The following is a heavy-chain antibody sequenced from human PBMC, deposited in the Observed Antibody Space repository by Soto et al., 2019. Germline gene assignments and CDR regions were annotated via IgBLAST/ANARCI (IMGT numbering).Heavy chain of an antibody. CDR1: GYGFTSYW. V-gene: IGHV5-51*01. CDR3: ARLVSGEYSSSRMPPYFDY. J-gene: IGHJ4*02. CDR2: IYPGDSDT. D-gene: IGHD6-13*01. Sequence: GESLKISCKGSGYGFTSYWIGWVRQMPGKGLEWMGIIYPGDSDTRYSPSFQGQVTISADKSISTAYLQWSSLKASDTAMYYCARLVSGEYSSSRMPPYFDYWGQGTLVTVSS.